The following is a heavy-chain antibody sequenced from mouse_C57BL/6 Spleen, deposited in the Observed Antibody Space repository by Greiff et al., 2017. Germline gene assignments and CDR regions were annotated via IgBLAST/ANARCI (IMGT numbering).Heavy chain of an antibody. CDR2: IWSGGST. D-gene: IGHD2-10*01. CDR3: ASSYTEYYYAMDY. J-gene: IGHJ4*01. CDR1: GFSLTSYG. V-gene: IGHV2-2*01. Sequence: VHLVESGPGLVQPSQSLSLTCTVSGFSLTSYGVHWVRQSPRKGLEWLGVIWSGGSTDYNAAFISRLIISKDNSKSQVFFKMNSLQADDTAIYYCASSYTEYYYAMDYWGQGTSVTVSS.